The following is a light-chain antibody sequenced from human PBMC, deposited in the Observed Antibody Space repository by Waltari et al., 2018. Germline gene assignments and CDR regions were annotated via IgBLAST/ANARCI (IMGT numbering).Light chain of an antibody. CDR3: CSYAGAV. CDR2: EGS. CDR1: SSGVGSYNL. V-gene: IGLV2-23*01. Sequence: QSALNQPASVSGSPRQSITISCTGTSSGVGSYNLVSWYQQHPGKAPKLMIYEGSKRPSGVSNRFSGSKSGNTASLTISGLQAEDEADYYCCSYAGAVFGGGTKLTIL. J-gene: IGLJ3*02.